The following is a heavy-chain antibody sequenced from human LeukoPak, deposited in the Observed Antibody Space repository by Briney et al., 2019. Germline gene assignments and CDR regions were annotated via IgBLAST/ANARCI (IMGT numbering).Heavy chain of an antibody. Sequence: SETLSLTCTVSGGSISSSNYYWDWLRQPPGKGLEWIGSFYYSGSTYYNPSLNSRVTISVDTSNNQFSLKLGSVTAADTAVYYCARHADYKGEDYWGQGTLVTVSS. CDR3: ARHADYKGEDY. D-gene: IGHD4-11*01. V-gene: IGHV4-39*01. J-gene: IGHJ4*02. CDR2: FYYSGST. CDR1: GGSISSSNYY.